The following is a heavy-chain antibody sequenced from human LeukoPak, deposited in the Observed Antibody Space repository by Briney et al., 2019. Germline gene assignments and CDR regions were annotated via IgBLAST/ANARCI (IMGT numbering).Heavy chain of an antibody. CDR3: ARDRFLEWLLHGGYYYYMDV. CDR2: IYTSGST. D-gene: IGHD3-3*01. V-gene: IGHV4-61*02. J-gene: IGHJ6*03. Sequence: SETLSLTCTVSGGSISSGSYYWSWIRQPAGKGLEWIGRIYTSGSTNYNPFLKSRVTISVDTSKNQFSLKLSSVTAADTAVYYCARDRFLEWLLHGGYYYYMDVWGKGTTVTVSS. CDR1: GGSISSGSYY.